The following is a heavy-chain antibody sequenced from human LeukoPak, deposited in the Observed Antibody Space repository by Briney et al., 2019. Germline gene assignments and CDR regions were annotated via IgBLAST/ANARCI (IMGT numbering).Heavy chain of an antibody. CDR3: ATYRQVLLPFES. CDR2: IYTGGTT. V-gene: IGHV3-53*01. CDR1: GYSISSGYY. Sequence: ETLSLTCTVSGYSISSGYYWGWIRQPPGKGLEWVSLIYTGGTTEYADSVKGRFTISRDTSKNTVYLQMNSLRAEDTAIYYCATYRQVLLPFESWGQGTLVTVSS. J-gene: IGHJ4*02. D-gene: IGHD2-8*02.